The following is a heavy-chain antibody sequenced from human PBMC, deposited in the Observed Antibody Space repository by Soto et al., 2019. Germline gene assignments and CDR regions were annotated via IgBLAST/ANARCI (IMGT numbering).Heavy chain of an antibody. V-gene: IGHV3-21*01. J-gene: IGHJ6*02. CDR2: ISSSSSYI. CDR1: GFTFSSYS. D-gene: IGHD4-17*01. CDR3: ARDRTVTNPTYGMDV. Sequence: GGSLRLSCAASGFTFSSYSMNWVRQAPGKGLEWVPSISSSSSYIYYADSVKGRFTISRDNAKNSLYLQMNSLRAEDTAVYYCARDRTVTNPTYGMDVWGQGTTVTVSS.